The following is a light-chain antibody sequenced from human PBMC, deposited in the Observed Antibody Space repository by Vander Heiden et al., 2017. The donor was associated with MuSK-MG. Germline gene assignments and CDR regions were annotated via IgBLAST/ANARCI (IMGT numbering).Light chain of an antibody. Sequence: QPALTHPASVSGSPGQPITISCTGTSRDVGSYNFVSWFQKHRRKAPNLMIYEGSKRPSGGSNRFSGTKSGNTASLTISGLQDEDEADYCCCSYAGSSTLVVFGGGTKLTVL. CDR2: EGS. CDR3: CSYAGSSTLVV. V-gene: IGLV2-23*01. J-gene: IGLJ2*01. CDR1: SRDVGSYNF.